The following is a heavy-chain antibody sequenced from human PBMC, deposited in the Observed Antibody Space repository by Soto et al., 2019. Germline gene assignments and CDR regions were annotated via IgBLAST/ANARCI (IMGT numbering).Heavy chain of an antibody. V-gene: IGHV1-2*02. CDR3: ARDRDYYGSGSFYGMDV. Sequence: VASVKVSCKASGYTFTGYYMHWVRQAPGQGLEWMGWINPNSGGTNYAQKFQGRVTMTRDTSISTAYMELSRLRSDDTAVYYCARDRDYYGSGSFYGMDVWGQGTTVTVSS. D-gene: IGHD3-10*01. CDR2: INPNSGGT. J-gene: IGHJ6*02. CDR1: GYTFTGYY.